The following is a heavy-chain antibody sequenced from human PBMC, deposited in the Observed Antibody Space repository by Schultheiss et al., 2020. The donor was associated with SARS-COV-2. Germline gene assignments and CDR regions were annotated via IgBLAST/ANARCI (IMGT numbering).Heavy chain of an antibody. J-gene: IGHJ4*02. CDR3: ARVSYCSGGSCYPREKGTFDY. V-gene: IGHV4-4*02. D-gene: IGHD2-15*01. CDR2: ISLSGST. Sequence: SETLSLTCAVSSGSISSSDWWSWVRQPPGTGLEWIGEISLSGSTNYNPSLKSRVTISVDKSKNQFSLKLTSVTAADTAVYYCARVSYCSGGSCYPREKGTFDYWGQGTVVTVSS. CDR1: SGSISSSDW.